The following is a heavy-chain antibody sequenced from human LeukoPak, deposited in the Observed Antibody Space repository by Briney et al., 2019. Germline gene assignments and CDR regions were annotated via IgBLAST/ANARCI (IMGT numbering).Heavy chain of an antibody. Sequence: GGSLRLSCAASGFTFSSYWMHWVRHAPGKGLVWVSRINSDGSSTSYADSVKGRFTISRDNAKNTLYLQMNSLRAEDTAVYYCARELDCSSTSCYSGFDYWGQGTLVTVS. V-gene: IGHV3-74*01. CDR2: INSDGSST. D-gene: IGHD2-2*02. J-gene: IGHJ4*02. CDR1: GFTFSSYW. CDR3: ARELDCSSTSCYSGFDY.